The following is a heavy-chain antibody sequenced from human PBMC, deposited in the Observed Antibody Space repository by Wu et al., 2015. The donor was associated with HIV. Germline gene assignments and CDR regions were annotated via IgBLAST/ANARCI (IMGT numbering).Heavy chain of an antibody. CDR3: AREGTGRLPRLVDYYGMDV. D-gene: IGHD6-25*01. CDR2: IIPIFGTA. V-gene: IGHV1-69*05. Sequence: QVQLVQSGAEVKKPGSSVKVSCKASGGTFSSYAISWVRQAPGQGLEWMGGIIPIFGTANYAQKFQGRVTITTDESTSTAYMELSSLRSEDTAVYYCAREGTGRLPRLVDYYGMDVWGQGTTVTVSS. J-gene: IGHJ6*02. CDR1: GGTFSSYA.